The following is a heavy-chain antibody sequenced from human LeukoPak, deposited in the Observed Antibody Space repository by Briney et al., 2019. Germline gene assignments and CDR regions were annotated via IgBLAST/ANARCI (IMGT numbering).Heavy chain of an antibody. CDR1: GDSVSRSDSY. V-gene: IGHV4-39*01. J-gene: IGHJ1*01. CDR2: IYYSGRT. D-gene: IGHD3-22*01. CDR3: ARRRYYDGSGYLE. Sequence: SETLSLTCSVSGDSVSRSDSYWDWIRQPPGKGLEWIGTIYYSGRTYYSPSLKSRVTMSVDPSNNQFSLDLRSVTAADTAVYYCARRRYYDGSGYLEWGQGTLLSVSS.